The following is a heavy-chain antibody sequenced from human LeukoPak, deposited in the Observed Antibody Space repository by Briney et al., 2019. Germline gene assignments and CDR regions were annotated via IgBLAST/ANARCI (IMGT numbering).Heavy chain of an antibody. CDR1: GGSISSYY. CDR2: IYYSGST. J-gene: IGHJ4*02. Sequence: PSETLSLTCTVSGGSISSYYWSWIRQPPGKGLEWIGYIYYSGSTNYNPSLKSRATISVDTSKNQFSLKLSSVTAADTAVYYCARSPPSGGYYFDYWGQGTLVTVSS. D-gene: IGHD3-16*01. CDR3: ARSPPSGGYYFDY. V-gene: IGHV4-59*01.